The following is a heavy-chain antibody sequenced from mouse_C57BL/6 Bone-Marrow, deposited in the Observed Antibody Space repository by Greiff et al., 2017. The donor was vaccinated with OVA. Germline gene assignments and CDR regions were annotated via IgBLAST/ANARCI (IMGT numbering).Heavy chain of an antibody. CDR2: IYPRRGNT. D-gene: IGHD1-1*01. CDR1: GYPFTSYG. Sequence: QVQLQQSGAELARPGASVKLSCKASGYPFTSYGISWVKQRTGQGLEWIGEIYPRRGNTYYNEKFQGKATLTADKSSSTAYMELRSLTSEDSAVYFCARHYGSSDYAMDYWGQGTSVTVSS. V-gene: IGHV1-81*01. J-gene: IGHJ4*01. CDR3: ARHYGSSDYAMDY.